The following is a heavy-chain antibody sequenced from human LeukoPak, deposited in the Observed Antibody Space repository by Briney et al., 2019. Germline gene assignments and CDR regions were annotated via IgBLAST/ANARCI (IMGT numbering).Heavy chain of an antibody. J-gene: IGHJ4*02. CDR3: ASSYDSSGYLFDY. D-gene: IGHD3-22*01. V-gene: IGHV4-30-2*01. CDR1: GGSISSGGYS. Sequence: PSETLSLTCAVSGGSISSGGYSWSWIRQPPGKGLGWIGYIYHSGSTYYNPSLKSRVTISVDRSKNQFSLKLSSVTAADTAVHYCASSYDSSGYLFDYWGQGTLVTVSS. CDR2: IYHSGST.